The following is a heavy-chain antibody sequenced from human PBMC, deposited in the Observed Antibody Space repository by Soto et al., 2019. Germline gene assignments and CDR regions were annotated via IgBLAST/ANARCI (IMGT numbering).Heavy chain of an antibody. J-gene: IGHJ6*02. V-gene: IGHV1-46*01. CDR2: INHSGGST. Sequence: QVQLVQSGAEVKKPGASVKVSCKASGYTFTSYYMHWVRQAPGQGLEWMGIINHSGGSTSYAQKFQGRVTMTRDTSTSTVYMELSSLRSEDTAVYYCARDGGGYYDSSGYYSAGTDVWGQGTTVTVSS. CDR3: ARDGGGYYDSSGYYSAGTDV. D-gene: IGHD3-22*01. CDR1: GYTFTSYY.